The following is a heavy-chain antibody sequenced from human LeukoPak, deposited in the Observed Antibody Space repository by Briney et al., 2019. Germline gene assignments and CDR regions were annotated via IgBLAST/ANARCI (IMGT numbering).Heavy chain of an antibody. D-gene: IGHD3-10*01. CDR1: GGSISSYY. CDR2: IYQSGST. J-gene: IGHJ5*02. Sequence: SETLSLTCTVSGGSISSYYWSWIRQPPGKGLEWIGYIYQSGSTYYNPSLKSRVTVSVDRSKNQFSLNLSSVTAADTAVYYCARYYYGSGDAWFDPWGQGTLVTVSS. V-gene: IGHV4-59*12. CDR3: ARYYYGSGDAWFDP.